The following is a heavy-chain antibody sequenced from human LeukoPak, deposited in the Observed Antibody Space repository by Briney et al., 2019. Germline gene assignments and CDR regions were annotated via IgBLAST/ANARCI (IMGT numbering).Heavy chain of an antibody. J-gene: IGHJ5*02. D-gene: IGHD1-26*01. CDR3: AREEIIVGATTGNWFDP. Sequence: ASVKVSFKASGYTFTGYYMHWVRQAPGQGREWMGWINPNSGGTNYAQKFQGRVTMTRDTSISTAYMELSRLRSDDTAVYYCAREEIIVGATTGNWFDPWGQGTLVTVSS. CDR1: GYTFTGYY. CDR2: INPNSGGT. V-gene: IGHV1-2*02.